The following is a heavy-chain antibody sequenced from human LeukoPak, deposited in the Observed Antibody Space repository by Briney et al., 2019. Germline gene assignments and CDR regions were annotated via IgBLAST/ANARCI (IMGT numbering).Heavy chain of an antibody. CDR3: AALKDPYYFDY. V-gene: IGHV3-53*01. CDR2: IYSGGST. J-gene: IGHJ4*02. CDR1: GFTVSSNY. Sequence: GGSLRLSCAASGFTVSSNYMSWVRQAPGKGLEWVSVIYSGGSTYYTDSVKGRFTISRDNSKNTLYLQMNSLRAEDTAVYYCAALKDPYYFDYWGQGTLVTVSS.